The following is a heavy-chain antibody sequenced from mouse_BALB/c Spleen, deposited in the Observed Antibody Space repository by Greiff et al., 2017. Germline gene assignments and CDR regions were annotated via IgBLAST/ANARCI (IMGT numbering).Heavy chain of an antibody. CDR3: ARRGGYDGGDYFDY. V-gene: IGHV5-6-5*01. D-gene: IGHD2-2*01. Sequence: EVNVVESGGGLVKPGGSLKLSCAASGFTFSSYAMSWVRQTPEKRLEWVASISSGGSTYYPDSVKGRFTISRDNARNILYLQMSSLRSEDTAMYYCARRGGYDGGDYFDYWGQGTTLTVSS. CDR1: GFTFSSYA. J-gene: IGHJ2*01. CDR2: ISSGGST.